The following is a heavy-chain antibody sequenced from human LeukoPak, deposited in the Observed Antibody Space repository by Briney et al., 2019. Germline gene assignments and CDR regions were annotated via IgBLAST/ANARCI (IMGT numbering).Heavy chain of an antibody. CDR2: IRSKADGGTT. J-gene: IGHJ2*01. CDR3: TTGRGVVVPAAMHFDL. CDR1: GLNFPDYT. D-gene: IGHD2-2*01. Sequence: GGSLRLSCTASGLNFPDYTMSWVRQAPGRGLDWVAFIRSKADGGTTEYAASVKGRFTISRDDSKSILYLQMNSLKTEDTAVYYCTTGRGVVVPAAMHFDLWGRGTLVTVSS. V-gene: IGHV3-49*04.